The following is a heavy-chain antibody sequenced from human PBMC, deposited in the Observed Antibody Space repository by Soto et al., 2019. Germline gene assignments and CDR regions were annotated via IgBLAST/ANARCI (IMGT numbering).Heavy chain of an antibody. V-gene: IGHV1-18*01. CDR1: GYTFTSYG. J-gene: IGHJ4*02. CDR2: ISGYNGKT. D-gene: IGHD6-25*01. CDR3: ARDRHSRSQRNFDS. Sequence: QVQLVQSGAEMKKPGASVKVSCKASGYTFTSYGISWVRQAPGQGLEWMGWISGYNGKTNYAQDFQGRVTMTTDSSTTTAYMELRSLRSDDTAVYYCARDRHSRSQRNFDSWGQGTLVTVAS.